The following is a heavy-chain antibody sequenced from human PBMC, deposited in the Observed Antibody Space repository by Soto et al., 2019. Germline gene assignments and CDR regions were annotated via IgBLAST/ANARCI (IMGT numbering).Heavy chain of an antibody. D-gene: IGHD6-19*01. CDR2: INHSGST. Sequence: SETLSLTCAVYGGSFSGYYWSWIRQPPGKGLEWIGEINHSGSTNYNPSLKSRVTISVDTSKNQFSLKLSSVTAADTAVYYCARGPHSGWYLPFDYWGQGTLVTVSS. CDR3: ARGPHSGWYLPFDY. J-gene: IGHJ4*02. CDR1: GGSFSGYY. V-gene: IGHV4-34*01.